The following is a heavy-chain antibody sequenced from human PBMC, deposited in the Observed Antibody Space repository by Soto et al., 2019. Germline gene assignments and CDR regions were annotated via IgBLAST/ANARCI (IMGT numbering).Heavy chain of an antibody. Sequence: PGGSPRLSCAASGFTFSSYAMSWVRQAPGKGLEWVSAISGSGGSTYYADSVKGRFTISRDNSKNTLYLQMNSLRAEDTAVYYWARQQLVFAPAFDFWGQGTLVTVSS. D-gene: IGHD6-13*01. V-gene: IGHV3-23*01. CDR2: ISGSGGST. CDR3: ARQQLVFAPAFDF. J-gene: IGHJ4*02. CDR1: GFTFSSYA.